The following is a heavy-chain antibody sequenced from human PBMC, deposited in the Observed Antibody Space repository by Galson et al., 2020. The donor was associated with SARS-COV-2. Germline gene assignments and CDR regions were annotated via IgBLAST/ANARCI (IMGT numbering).Heavy chain of an antibody. CDR2: IIPIFGTA. D-gene: IGHD6-13*01. V-gene: IGHV1-69*01. Sequence: LEWMGGIIPIFGTANYAQKFQGRVTITADESTSTAYMELSSLRSEDTAVYYCARVSVAAAGTNYGMDVWGQGTTVTVSS. J-gene: IGHJ6*02. CDR3: ARVSVAAAGTNYGMDV.